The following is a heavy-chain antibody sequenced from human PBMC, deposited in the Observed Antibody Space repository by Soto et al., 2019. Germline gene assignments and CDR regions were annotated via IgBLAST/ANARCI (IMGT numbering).Heavy chain of an antibody. D-gene: IGHD2-21*01. J-gene: IGHJ4*02. CDR3: ACDSGCGADY. CDR1: GGSISSSNW. CDR2: IYHTGST. Sequence: QVQLQGSGPGLVKPSGTLSLTCVVSGGSISSSNWWSWVRQPPGKGLEWIGEIYHTGSTTYNPSLNSRLTLSVDTSKNQFSLELSSVTAADTAVYYCACDSGCGADYWGQGTLVTVSS. V-gene: IGHV4-4*02.